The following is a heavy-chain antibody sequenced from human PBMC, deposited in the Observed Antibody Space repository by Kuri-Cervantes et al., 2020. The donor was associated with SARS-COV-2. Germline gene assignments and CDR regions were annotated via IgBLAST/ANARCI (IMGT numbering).Heavy chain of an antibody. V-gene: IGHV1-2*02. J-gene: IGHJ6*02. Sequence: ASVKVSCKASGYTFTGYYMHWVRQAPGQGLEWMGWINPNSGGTNYAQKLQGRVTMTTDTSTSTAYMELSSLRSEDTAVYYCARSGYCSGGSCYVIYYYYGMDVWGQGTTVTVSS. D-gene: IGHD2-15*01. CDR1: GYTFTGYY. CDR2: INPNSGGT. CDR3: ARSGYCSGGSCYVIYYYYGMDV.